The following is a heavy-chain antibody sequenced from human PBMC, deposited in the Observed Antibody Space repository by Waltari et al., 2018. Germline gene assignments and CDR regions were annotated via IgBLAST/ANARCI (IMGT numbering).Heavy chain of an antibody. V-gene: IGHV5-51*01. Sequence: DVQLAQSGAEAKNPGAPLQTSCQGSGSSIPSHWIGRVRQMPGKGLEWMGIIYPGDSDTRYSPSFQGQVTISADKSISTAYLQWSSLKASDTAMYYCARLYSSGWYPIDYWGQGTLVTVSS. CDR3: ARLYSSGWYPIDY. CDR2: IYPGDSDT. J-gene: IGHJ4*02. CDR1: GSSIPSHW. D-gene: IGHD6-19*01.